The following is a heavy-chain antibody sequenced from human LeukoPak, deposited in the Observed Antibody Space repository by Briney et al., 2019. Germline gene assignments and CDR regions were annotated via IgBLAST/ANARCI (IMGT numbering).Heavy chain of an antibody. CDR2: IKQDGSEK. J-gene: IGHJ6*03. CDR1: GFTFSSYW. Sequence: PGGSLRLSCAASGFTFSSYWMSWVRQAPGKGLEWVANIKQDGSEKYYVDSVKGRFTISRDNAKNSLYLQMNSLRAEDTAVYYCARVGATVYYYMDVWGKGTTVTVS. D-gene: IGHD1-26*01. CDR3: ARVGATVYYYMDV. V-gene: IGHV3-7*01.